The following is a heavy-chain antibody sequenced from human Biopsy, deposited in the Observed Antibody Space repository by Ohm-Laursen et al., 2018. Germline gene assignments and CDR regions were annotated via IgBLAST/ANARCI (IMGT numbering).Heavy chain of an antibody. D-gene: IGHD2-8*02. CDR2: INHSGST. CDR1: GGSFSGYY. J-gene: IGHJ6*02. CDR3: ARDRIAYCTATSCDNFGLDV. V-gene: IGHV4-34*01. Sequence: TLSLTCSVYGGSFSGYYWSWIRQPPGKGLEWIGEINHSGSTNYNPSLKSRLTMSVDTSKNQFSLKLTSVTAADTAVYYCARDRIAYCTATSCDNFGLDVWGQGTTVTVSS.